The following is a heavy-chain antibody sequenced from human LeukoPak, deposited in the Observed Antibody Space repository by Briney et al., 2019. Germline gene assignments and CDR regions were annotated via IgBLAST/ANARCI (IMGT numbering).Heavy chain of an antibody. J-gene: IGHJ4*02. CDR3: AKDRGIAAAGHYFDY. CDR2: ISGSGGST. V-gene: IGHV3-23*01. CDR1: GFTFSSYA. D-gene: IGHD6-13*01. Sequence: GGSLRLSCAASGFTFSSYAMNWVRQAPGKGLEWASGISGSGGSTYYADSVKGRFTISRDNSKTTLYLQMNSLRAEDTAVYYCAKDRGIAAAGHYFDYWGQGTLVTVSS.